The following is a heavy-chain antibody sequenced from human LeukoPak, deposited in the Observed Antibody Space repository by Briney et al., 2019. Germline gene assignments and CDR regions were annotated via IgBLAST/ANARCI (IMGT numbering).Heavy chain of an antibody. J-gene: IGHJ4*02. Sequence: PGESLRLSCAASGFTFSSYAMSWVRQAPGKGLEWVSAISGSGGSTYYADSVKGRFTISRDNSKNTLYLQMNSLRAEDTAVYYCTKEAFGEPTPYYFDYWGQGTLVTDSS. D-gene: IGHD3-10*01. CDR2: ISGSGGST. CDR1: GFTFSSYA. CDR3: TKEAFGEPTPYYFDY. V-gene: IGHV3-23*01.